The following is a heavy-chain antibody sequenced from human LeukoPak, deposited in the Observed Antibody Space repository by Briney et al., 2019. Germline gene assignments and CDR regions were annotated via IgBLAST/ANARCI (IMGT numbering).Heavy chain of an antibody. D-gene: IGHD4-17*01. V-gene: IGHV1-46*01. CDR1: GYTFTSYY. Sequence: ASVKVSCKASGYTFTSYYMHWVRQAPGQGLEWMGIINPSGGSTSYAQKFQGRVTMTRDTSTSTVYMELSSLRSEDTAVYYCAGDRTLRWLTGLGAFDIWGQGTMVTVSS. CDR3: AGDRTLRWLTGLGAFDI. CDR2: INPSGGST. J-gene: IGHJ3*02.